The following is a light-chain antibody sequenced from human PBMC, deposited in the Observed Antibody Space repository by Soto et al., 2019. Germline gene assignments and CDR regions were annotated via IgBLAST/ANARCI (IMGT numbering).Light chain of an antibody. J-gene: IGKJ2*01. CDR2: GAS. V-gene: IGKV3-15*01. CDR3: QHYGSLPPYN. Sequence: EIVMTQSPSTLSVSPGERATLSCRASQSVRSNLAWYQQKPGQSPRLLIYGASTRATGIPARFSGSGSGTDFTLTISRLEPEDFAVYYCQHYGSLPPYNFGRGTKVDIK. CDR1: QSVRSN.